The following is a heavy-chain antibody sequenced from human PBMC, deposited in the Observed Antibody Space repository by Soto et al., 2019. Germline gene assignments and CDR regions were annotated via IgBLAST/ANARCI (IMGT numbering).Heavy chain of an antibody. Sequence: SETLSLTCTVSGGSISSGGYYWSWIRQHPGKGLGWIGYIYYSGSTYYNPSLKSRVTISVDTSKNQFSLKLSSVTAADTAVYYCARDNIVVVPAARVWYFDLWGRGTLVTVSS. CDR1: GGSISSGGYY. D-gene: IGHD2-2*01. CDR2: IYYSGST. J-gene: IGHJ2*01. V-gene: IGHV4-31*03. CDR3: ARDNIVVVPAARVWYFDL.